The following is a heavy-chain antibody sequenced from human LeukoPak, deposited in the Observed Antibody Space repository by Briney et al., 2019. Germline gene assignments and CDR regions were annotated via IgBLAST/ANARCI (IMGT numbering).Heavy chain of an antibody. J-gene: IGHJ4*02. Sequence: GGSLRLSCAASGFTFSSYSMNWVRQAPGKGLEWVSSISSSSSYIYYADSVKGRFTISRDNAKNSLYLQMNSLRAEDTAVYYCAKDPESGIVVVVAATVDYWGQGTLVTVSS. CDR3: AKDPESGIVVVVAATVDY. V-gene: IGHV3-21*01. CDR1: GFTFSSYS. D-gene: IGHD2-15*01. CDR2: ISSSSSYI.